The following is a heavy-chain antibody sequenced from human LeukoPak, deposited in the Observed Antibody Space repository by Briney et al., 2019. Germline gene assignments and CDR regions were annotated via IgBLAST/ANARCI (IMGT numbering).Heavy chain of an antibody. Sequence: KPSETLSLTCTVSGYSISSGYYWGWIRQPPGKGLEWIGSIYHSGSTYYNPSLKSRVTISVDTSKNQFSLKLSSVTAADTAVYYCARDLELRPIDYWGQGTLVTVSS. V-gene: IGHV4-38-2*02. CDR1: GYSISSGYY. J-gene: IGHJ4*02. CDR3: ARDLELRPIDY. D-gene: IGHD1-26*01. CDR2: IYHSGST.